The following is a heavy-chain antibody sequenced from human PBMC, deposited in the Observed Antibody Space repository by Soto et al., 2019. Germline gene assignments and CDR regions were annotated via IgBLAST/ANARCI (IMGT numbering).Heavy chain of an antibody. D-gene: IGHD1-26*01. Sequence: PGGSLRLSCAASGFTFSDYYMSWIRQAPGKGLEWVSYISSSSSYTNYADSVKGRFTISRDNAKNSLYLQMNSLRAEDTAVYYCARSLRPRWVAAFDIWRQGTMVTVSS. CDR2: ISSSSSYT. CDR1: GFTFSDYY. V-gene: IGHV3-11*06. J-gene: IGHJ3*02. CDR3: ARSLRPRWVAAFDI.